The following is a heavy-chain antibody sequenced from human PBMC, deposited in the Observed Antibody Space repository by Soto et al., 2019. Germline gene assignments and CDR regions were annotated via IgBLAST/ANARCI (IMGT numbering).Heavy chain of an antibody. CDR2: IIPALGTA. CDR3: SRPDFGYYWDFDL. J-gene: IGHJ2*01. V-gene: IGHV1-69*08. CDR1: GGTFSSHT. Sequence: QDQLVQSGAEVKKPGSPVKVSCKASGGTFSSHTFSWVRQAPGQGLEWMGRIIPALGTATYAQKFQGRVTVTADESATTVYIELNSLRSEDPAGYYWSRPDFGYYWDFDLWGRCNLVTVSS. D-gene: IGHD4-17*01.